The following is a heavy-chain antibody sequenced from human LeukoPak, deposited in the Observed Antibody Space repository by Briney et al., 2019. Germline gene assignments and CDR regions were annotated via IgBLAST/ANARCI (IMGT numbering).Heavy chain of an antibody. CDR2: INAGNGNT. V-gene: IGHV1-3*01. CDR1: GYTFTSYA. Sequence: ASVKVSCKDSGYTFTSYAMHLVRQAPGQRLEWMGWINAGNGNTKYSQKFQGRVTITRDTSASTAYMELSSLRSEDTAVYYCARVGGSPPVHHFDYWGQGTLVTVSS. CDR3: ARVGGSPPVHHFDY. D-gene: IGHD1-26*01. J-gene: IGHJ4*02.